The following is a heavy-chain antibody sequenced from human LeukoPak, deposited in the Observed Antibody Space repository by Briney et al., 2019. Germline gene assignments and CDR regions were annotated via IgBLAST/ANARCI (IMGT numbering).Heavy chain of an antibody. CDR2: INHSGST. CDR3: TSQLWFGELLYLS. V-gene: IGHV4-34*01. Sequence: SETLSLTCAVYGGSFSGYYWSWIRQPPGKGLEWIGEINHSGSTNYNPSLKSRVTISVDTSKNQFSLKLSSVTAADTAVYYCTSQLWFGELLYLSWGQGTLVTVSS. CDR1: GGSFSGYY. D-gene: IGHD3-10*01. J-gene: IGHJ4*02.